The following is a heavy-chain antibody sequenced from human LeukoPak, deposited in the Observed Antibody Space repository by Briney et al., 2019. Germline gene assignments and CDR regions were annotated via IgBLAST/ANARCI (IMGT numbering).Heavy chain of an antibody. CDR3: AGGFLEWLFGYYYMDV. D-gene: IGHD3-3*01. Sequence: ASVKVSCKASGYTFTGYYMHWVRQAPGQGLEWMGWINPNSGGTNYAQKFQGRVTMTRDKSISTAYMELSRLRSDDTAVYHCAGGFLEWLFGYYYMDVWGKGNTVTVSS. J-gene: IGHJ6*03. CDR2: INPNSGGT. V-gene: IGHV1-2*02. CDR1: GYTFTGYY.